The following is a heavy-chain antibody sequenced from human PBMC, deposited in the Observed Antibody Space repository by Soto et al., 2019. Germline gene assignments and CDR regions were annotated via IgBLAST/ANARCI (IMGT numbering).Heavy chain of an antibody. CDR1: SGSFSGCY. D-gene: IGHD1-26*01. V-gene: IGHV4-34*12. J-gene: IGHJ4*03. Sequence: SETLSLTCAVYSGSFSGCYWSWLRQPPGKGLEWLGEIIHSGNTNYNPSLKSRLTMSVDTSKNQFSLKLSSVTAADTAVYYCARAKGDSGDEFDLWGQGTMVTVSS. CDR3: ARAKGDSGDEFDL. CDR2: IIHSGNT.